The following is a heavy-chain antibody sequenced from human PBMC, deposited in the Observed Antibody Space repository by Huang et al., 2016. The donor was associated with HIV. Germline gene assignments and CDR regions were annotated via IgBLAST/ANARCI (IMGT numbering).Heavy chain of an antibody. CDR2: INPTSGGT. CDR1: GYTFTGSY. Sequence: QVQLVQSGAEVKKPGASVKVSCKASGYTFTGSYMHWVRQAPGQGLEGMVWINPTSGGTNYAQKLQGRVTMTRDTSISTAYMELSRLRSDDTAVYYCAAGVVPAADYYYYYGMDVWGQGTTVTVSS. D-gene: IGHD2-2*01. J-gene: IGHJ6*02. V-gene: IGHV1-2*02. CDR3: AAGVVPAADYYYYYGMDV.